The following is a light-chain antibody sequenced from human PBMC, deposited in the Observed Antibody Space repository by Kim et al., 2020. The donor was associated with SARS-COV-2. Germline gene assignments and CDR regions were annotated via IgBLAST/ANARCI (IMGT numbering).Light chain of an antibody. CDR1: QGISSW. Sequence: ASVGDRVTITCRASQGISSWLAWYQQKPGNAPKLLIYAASNLQPGVPSRFSGSGSGTDFILTINGLQPEDFATYYCQQANSFPVTFGQGTKVDIK. CDR3: QQANSFPVT. V-gene: IGKV1-12*01. CDR2: AAS. J-gene: IGKJ1*01.